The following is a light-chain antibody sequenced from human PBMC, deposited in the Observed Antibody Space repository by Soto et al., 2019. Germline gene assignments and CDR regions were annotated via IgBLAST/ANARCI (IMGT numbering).Light chain of an antibody. CDR2: YDT. J-gene: IGLJ2*01. V-gene: IGLV3-21*04. CDR1: NIGSKS. CDR3: QVWDIGSGVI. Sequence: SYELTQPPAVSVAPGKTAKITCGGSNIGSKSVHWYQQKPGQAPVLVIYYDTDRPSGVPERLSGSNSGSTAALTISRVEAGDGADYYCQVWDIGSGVIFGGGTKVTVL.